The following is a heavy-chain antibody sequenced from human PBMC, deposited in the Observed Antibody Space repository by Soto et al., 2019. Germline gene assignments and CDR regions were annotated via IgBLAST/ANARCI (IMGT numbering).Heavy chain of an antibody. CDR3: AKEFGWELQLSHPYYNSGMDV. CDR1: GFTFRSYG. CDR2: MSFDGSNK. V-gene: IGHV3-30*18. Sequence: PGGSLRLSCAASGFTFRSYGMHWVRQAPGKGLEWVALMSFDGSNKYYADSVRGRFTISSDNSKSTLYLQMDILRPEATAVYYCAKEFGWELQLSHPYYNSGMDVWGQGTMVTVSS. J-gene: IGHJ6*02. D-gene: IGHD1-1*01.